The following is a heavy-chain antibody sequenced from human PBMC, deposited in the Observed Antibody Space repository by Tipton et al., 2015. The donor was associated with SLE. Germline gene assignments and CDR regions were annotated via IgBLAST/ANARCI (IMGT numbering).Heavy chain of an antibody. J-gene: IGHJ4*02. CDR1: GGSISSHY. D-gene: IGHD3-3*01. CDR3: ARLHIRNYGFWTGYHDY. Sequence: TLSLTCTVSGGSISSHYWSWIRQPPGKGLEWIGYIYYSGGTNYNPSLQRRVTISVDTSNNHFSLKLSSVTAADTAVYYCARLHIRNYGFWTGYHDYWGRGTLVTVSS. V-gene: IGHV4-59*08. CDR2: IYYSGGT.